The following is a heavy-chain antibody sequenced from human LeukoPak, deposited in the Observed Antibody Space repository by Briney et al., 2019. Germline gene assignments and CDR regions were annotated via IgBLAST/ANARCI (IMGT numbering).Heavy chain of an antibody. D-gene: IGHD3-22*01. V-gene: IGHV1-18*01. CDR3: ARDPFYYSDAFDI. CDR1: GYTFTNYG. Sequence: ASVKVSCKASGYTFTNYGISWVRQAPGQGLEWMGWISVFYGHTNYSENLQGRVTMTTDTSTSTAYMEVRGLRSDDTAVYYCARDPFYYSDAFDIWGQGTMVTVSS. CDR2: ISVFYGHT. J-gene: IGHJ3*02.